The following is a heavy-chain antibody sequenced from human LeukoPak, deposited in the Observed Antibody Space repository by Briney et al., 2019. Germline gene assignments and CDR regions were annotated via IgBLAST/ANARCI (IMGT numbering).Heavy chain of an antibody. D-gene: IGHD2-21*02. V-gene: IGHV4-34*01. CDR3: AGIVVVTAPFDY. CDR1: GGSISSYY. CDR2: INHSGST. J-gene: IGHJ4*02. Sequence: SETLSLTCTVSGGSISSYYWSWIRQPPGKGLEWIGEINHSGSTNYNPSLKSRVTISVDTSKNQFSLKLSSVTAADTAVYYCAGIVVVTAPFDYWGQGTLVTVSS.